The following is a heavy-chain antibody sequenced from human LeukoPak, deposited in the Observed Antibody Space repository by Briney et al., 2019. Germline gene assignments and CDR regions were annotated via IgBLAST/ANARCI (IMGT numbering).Heavy chain of an antibody. CDR2: IYYAGSS. V-gene: IGHV4-59*12. CDR3: AREMAGDTLGSGH. D-gene: IGHD6-19*01. J-gene: IGHJ4*02. CDR1: GASIKNYY. Sequence: SETLSLTCTVSGASIKNYYWSWIRQPPGKGLEWIANIYYAGSSNYNPSLKSRVSVSIDASKNHLSLKLTSVTAADTAIYYCAREMAGDTLGSGHWGQGTLVTVSS.